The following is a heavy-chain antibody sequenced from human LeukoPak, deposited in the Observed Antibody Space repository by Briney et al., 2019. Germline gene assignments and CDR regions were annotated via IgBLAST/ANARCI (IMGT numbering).Heavy chain of an antibody. CDR3: ARGLGDYYHYMDV. Sequence: ASVKVSCKASGYTFTGYYMHWVRQAPGQGLEWMGWITPNSGGTNYAQKFQGRVTMTRDTSISTAYMELNRLTFDDTAVFYCARGLGDYYHYMDVWGKGTTVTISS. V-gene: IGHV1-2*02. D-gene: IGHD3-16*01. CDR2: ITPNSGGT. CDR1: GYTFTGYY. J-gene: IGHJ6*03.